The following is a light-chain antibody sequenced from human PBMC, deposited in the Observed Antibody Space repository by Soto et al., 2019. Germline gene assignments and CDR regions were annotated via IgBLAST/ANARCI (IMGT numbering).Light chain of an antibody. Sequence: DIVLTQSPATLSLSPGERATLSCRASQSVSSYLAWYQQKPGQAPRLLIYDASNRATGIPARFSGSGSGKDFTLTISSLEPEDFAVYYCPQRSNWPITFGPGTKVDIX. J-gene: IGKJ3*01. V-gene: IGKV3-11*01. CDR3: PQRSNWPIT. CDR1: QSVSSY. CDR2: DAS.